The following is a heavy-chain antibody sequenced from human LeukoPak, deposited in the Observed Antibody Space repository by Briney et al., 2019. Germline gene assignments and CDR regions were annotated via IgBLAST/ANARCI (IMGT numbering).Heavy chain of an antibody. CDR2: FFHSGST. J-gene: IGHJ4*02. CDR1: GVSISSSSDF. D-gene: IGHD5-24*01. V-gene: IGHV4-39*01. CDR3: ASEMPTRDY. Sequence: PSETLSLTCTVSGVSISSSSDFWGWIRQPPGKGLEWIGSFFHSGSTYYNPSLKSRVSISVDTSKNQFSLQLTSVTAAVTAVYYCASEMPTRDYWGQGTLVTVSS.